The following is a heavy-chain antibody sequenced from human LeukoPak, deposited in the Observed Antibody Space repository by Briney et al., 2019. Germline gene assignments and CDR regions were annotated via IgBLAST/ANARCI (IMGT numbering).Heavy chain of an antibody. Sequence: SEPLSLPCTVSGRSLSSYYWSWIRQPPGKGLEGIGYIYYSGSTNYNPSLKSRVTISVDTSKNQFSLKLSSVTAADTAVYYCARGGLKSGSYLSLHYWGQGTLVTVSS. CDR3: ARGGLKSGSYLSLHY. D-gene: IGHD1-26*01. J-gene: IGHJ4*02. CDR1: GRSLSSYY. V-gene: IGHV4-59*01. CDR2: IYYSGST.